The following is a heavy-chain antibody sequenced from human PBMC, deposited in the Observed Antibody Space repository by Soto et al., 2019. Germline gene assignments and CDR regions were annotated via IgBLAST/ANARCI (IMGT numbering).Heavy chain of an antibody. V-gene: IGHV3-7*01. D-gene: IGHD2-2*02. CDR2: IKQDGSEK. Sequence: PGGSLRLSCAASGFTFSSYWMSWVRQAPGKGLEWVANIKQDGSEKYYVDSVKGRFTISRDNAKNSLYLQMNSLRAEDTAVYYCARDGRSNGYCSSTSCHTTAPYFDPWGQGTLVTVSS. CDR3: ARDGRSNGYCSSTSCHTTAPYFDP. J-gene: IGHJ5*02. CDR1: GFTFSSYW.